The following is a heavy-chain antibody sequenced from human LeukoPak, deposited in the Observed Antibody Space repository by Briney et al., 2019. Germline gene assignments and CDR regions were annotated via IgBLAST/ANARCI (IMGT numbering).Heavy chain of an antibody. Sequence: ASVKVSCKASGYTFTVYYIHWVRQAPGQGLEWMGWINPNSGGTNYAQKFQGRVTMTRDTSISTAYMELNRLRSDDTAVYYCARDSPGYSSSCNYWGQGTLVTVSS. CDR1: GYTFTVYY. J-gene: IGHJ4*02. CDR3: ARDSPGYSSSCNY. CDR2: INPNSGGT. V-gene: IGHV1-2*02. D-gene: IGHD6-13*01.